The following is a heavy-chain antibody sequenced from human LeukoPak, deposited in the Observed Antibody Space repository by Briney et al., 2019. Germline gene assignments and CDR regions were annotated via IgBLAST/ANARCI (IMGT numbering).Heavy chain of an antibody. CDR3: ARGDPREVRYFDWLFDY. J-gene: IGHJ4*02. CDR2: IYYSGST. D-gene: IGHD3-9*01. V-gene: IGHV4-31*03. Sequence: SETLSLTCTVSGGSISCGGYYWRWIRQHPGKGLEWIGYIYYSGSTYYNPSLKSRVTISVDTSKNQFSLKLSSVTAADTAVYYCARGDPREVRYFDWLFDYWGQGTLVTVSS. CDR1: GGSISCGGYY.